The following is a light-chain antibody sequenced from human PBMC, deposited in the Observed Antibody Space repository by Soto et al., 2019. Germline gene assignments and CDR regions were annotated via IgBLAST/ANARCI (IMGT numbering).Light chain of an antibody. CDR3: QQYNSYSQT. CDR2: DAS. J-gene: IGKJ1*01. CDR1: QSISSW. V-gene: IGKV1-5*01. Sequence: IQMTQSPSTLSASVGDRVTITCLASQSISSWLAWYQQKPGKAPKLLSYDASSLESGVPSRFSGSGSGTEFTLTISSLQPDDFATYYCQQYNSYSQTFGQGTNV.